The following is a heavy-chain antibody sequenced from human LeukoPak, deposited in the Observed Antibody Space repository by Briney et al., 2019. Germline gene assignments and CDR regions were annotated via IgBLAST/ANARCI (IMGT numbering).Heavy chain of an antibody. D-gene: IGHD1-26*01. CDR2: ISGGGGST. J-gene: IGHJ4*02. CDR1: GFAFTSYS. V-gene: IGHV3-23*01. Sequence: GGSLRLSCAASGFAFTSYSMNWVRQAPGKGLEWVSTISGGGGSTYYADSVKGRFTISRDNSKNTLYLQVNSLRAEDTAVYYCAKGGKWDVTPFDYWGQGTLVTVSS. CDR3: AKGGKWDVTPFDY.